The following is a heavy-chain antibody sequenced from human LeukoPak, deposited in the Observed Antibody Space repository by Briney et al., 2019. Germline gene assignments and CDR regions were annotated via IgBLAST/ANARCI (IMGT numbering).Heavy chain of an antibody. Sequence: SGGSLRLSCEAAGFTFNTYVMHWVRQAPGKGLEYVSGINVNGGTTYYAGSVKGRFTVSRDNSKNTLYLQMGNLRVDDMAVYFCARATSMIVVAPDYWGQGAPVTTSS. J-gene: IGHJ4*02. V-gene: IGHV3-64*02. CDR2: INVNGGTT. CDR1: GFTFNTYV. D-gene: IGHD3-22*01. CDR3: ARATSMIVVAPDY.